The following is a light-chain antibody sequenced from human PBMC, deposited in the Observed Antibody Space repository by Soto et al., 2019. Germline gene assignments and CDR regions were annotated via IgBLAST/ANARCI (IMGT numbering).Light chain of an antibody. CDR1: QSIGTN. CDR3: QHTYSAPPL. Sequence: DIQMTQSPSSLSASVGDRVTITCRASQSIGTNLNWYQQRPGKAPKLLIYAVSSLQRGVSSRFSGSGSGTDVTLSINSLQREDFATYYCQHTYSAPPLFVQGTKVEIK. J-gene: IGKJ1*01. CDR2: AVS. V-gene: IGKV1-39*01.